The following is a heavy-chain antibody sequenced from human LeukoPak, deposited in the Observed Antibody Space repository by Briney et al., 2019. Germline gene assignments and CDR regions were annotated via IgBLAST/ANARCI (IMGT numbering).Heavy chain of an antibody. CDR2: ISSSGSTI. J-gene: IGHJ6*04. Sequence: PGGSLRLSCAASGFTFSSYEMNWVRQAPGKGLEWVSYISSSGSTIYYADSVKGRFTISRDNAKNSLYLQMNSLRAEDTAVYYCAREEYSYGYSYGMDVWGKGTTVTASS. CDR1: GFTFSSYE. CDR3: AREEYSYGYSYGMDV. V-gene: IGHV3-48*03. D-gene: IGHD5-18*01.